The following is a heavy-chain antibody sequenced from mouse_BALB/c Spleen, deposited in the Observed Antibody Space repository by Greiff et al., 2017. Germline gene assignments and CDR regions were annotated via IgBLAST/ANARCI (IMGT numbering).Heavy chain of an antibody. D-gene: IGHD6-2*01. Sequence: EVQVVESGGGLVKPGGSLKLSCAASGFTFSSYAMSWVRQSPEKRLEWVAEISSGGSYTYYPDSVKGRFTISRDNAKNTLYLQMSSLKSEDTAMYYCTRDLSPSYFDYWGQGTTLTVSS. V-gene: IGHV5-6-4*01. J-gene: IGHJ2*01. CDR3: TRDLSPSYFDY. CDR1: GFTFSSYA. CDR2: ISSGGSYT.